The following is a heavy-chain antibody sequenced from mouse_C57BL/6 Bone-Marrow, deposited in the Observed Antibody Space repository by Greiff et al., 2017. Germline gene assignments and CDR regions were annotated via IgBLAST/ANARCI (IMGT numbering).Heavy chain of an antibody. CDR3: ARSPPITTVVARDY. J-gene: IGHJ2*01. V-gene: IGHV1-80*01. Sequence: VQLQQSGAELVKPGASVKISCKASGYAFSSYWMNWVKQRPGKGLEWIGQIYPGDGDTNYNGKFKGKATLTADKSSSTAYMQLSSLTSEDSAVYFCARSPPITTVVARDYWGQGTTLTVSS. CDR2: IYPGDGDT. CDR1: GYAFSSYW. D-gene: IGHD1-1*01.